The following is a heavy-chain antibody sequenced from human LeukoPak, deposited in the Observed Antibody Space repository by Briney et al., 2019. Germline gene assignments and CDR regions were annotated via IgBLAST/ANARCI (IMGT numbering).Heavy chain of an antibody. D-gene: IGHD3-3*01. Sequence: TLSLTCAVSGGSISSGGYSWSWIRQPPGKGPEWIGYIYHSGSTYYNPSLKSRVTISVDRSKNQFSLKLSSVTAADTAVYYCARMGITIFGVPRSYFDYWGQGTLVTVSS. CDR2: IYHSGST. CDR3: ARMGITIFGVPRSYFDY. J-gene: IGHJ4*02. V-gene: IGHV4-30-2*01. CDR1: GGSISSGGYS.